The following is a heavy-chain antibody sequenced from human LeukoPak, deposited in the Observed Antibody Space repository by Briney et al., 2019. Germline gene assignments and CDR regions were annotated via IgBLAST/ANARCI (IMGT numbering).Heavy chain of an antibody. V-gene: IGHV4-59*08. CDR2: IYYRGST. CDR3: ARMTRSSTSCYRDAFDI. CDR1: GGSISSYY. D-gene: IGHD2-2*02. Sequence: SETLSLTCTVSGGSISSYYWSWIRQPPGKGLEWIGYIYYRGSTNYNPSLKSRVTISVDTSKNQSSLKLSSVTAADTAVYYCARMTRSSTSCYRDAFDIWGQGTLVTVSS. J-gene: IGHJ3*02.